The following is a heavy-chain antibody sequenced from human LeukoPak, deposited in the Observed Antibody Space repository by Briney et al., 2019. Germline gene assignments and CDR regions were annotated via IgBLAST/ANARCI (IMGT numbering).Heavy chain of an antibody. J-gene: IGHJ4*02. D-gene: IGHD3-22*01. V-gene: IGHV1-69*04. CDR2: IIPVVSIS. Sequence: SVRVSCKASGDTFTSYIITWVRQAPGQGLEWMGRIIPVVSISNYAQKFQGRVTITADKSTSTAYMEANSLTSEDTAVYFCARENPRSYDSGGYHLGTFDFWGQGTLVTVSS. CDR3: ARENPRSYDSGGYHLGTFDF. CDR1: GDTFTSYI.